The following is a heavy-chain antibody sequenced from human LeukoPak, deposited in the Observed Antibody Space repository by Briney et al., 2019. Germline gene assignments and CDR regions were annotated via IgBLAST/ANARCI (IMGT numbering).Heavy chain of an antibody. CDR3: ARGYSGYDLFYPGAYYYYYYMDV. J-gene: IGHJ6*03. D-gene: IGHD5-12*01. Sequence: ASVKVSCKASGYTFTSYDINWVRQATGQGLEWMGWMNPNSGNTGYAQKFQGRVTMTRNTSISTAYMELSSLRSEDTAVYYCARGYSGYDLFYPGAYYYYYYMDVWGKGTTVTISS. CDR1: GYTFTSYD. CDR2: MNPNSGNT. V-gene: IGHV1-8*01.